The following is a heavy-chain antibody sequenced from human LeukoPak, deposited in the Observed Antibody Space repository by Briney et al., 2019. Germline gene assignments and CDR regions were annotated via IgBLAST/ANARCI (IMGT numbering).Heavy chain of an antibody. D-gene: IGHD3-3*01. CDR2: IYSGGST. V-gene: IGHV3-53*01. CDR1: GFTVSSNY. Sequence: GGSLRLSCAASGFTVSSNYMSWVRQAPGKGLEWVSVIYSGGSTYYADSVKGRFTISRDNSKNTLYLQMNSLRAEDTAVYYCARGTYYDFWSGYYHDAFDIWGQGTMVTVS. J-gene: IGHJ3*02. CDR3: ARGTYYDFWSGYYHDAFDI.